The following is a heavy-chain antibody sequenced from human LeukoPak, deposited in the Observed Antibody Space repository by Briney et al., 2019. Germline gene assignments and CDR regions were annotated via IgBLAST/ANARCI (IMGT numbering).Heavy chain of an antibody. CDR3: ARLLTRWGGWYFDL. CDR2: ISSSSSYI. D-gene: IGHD5-24*01. V-gene: IGHV3-21*01. CDR1: GFTFSSYS. J-gene: IGHJ2*01. Sequence: PGGSLRLSCAASGFTFSSYSMNWVRQAPGKGLEWVSSISSSSSYIYYADSVKGRFTISRDNAKNSLYLQMNSLRAEDTAVYYCARLLTRWGGWYFDLWGRGTLITVSS.